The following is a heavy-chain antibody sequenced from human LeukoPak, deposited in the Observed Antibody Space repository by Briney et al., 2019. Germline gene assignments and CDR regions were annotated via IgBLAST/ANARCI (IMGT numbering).Heavy chain of an antibody. J-gene: IGHJ5*02. CDR2: ISGSGGST. D-gene: IGHD1-26*01. CDR1: GFTFSSYA. V-gene: IGHV3-23*01. CDR3: AKDASQWELPNWFDP. Sequence: GGSLRLSCAASGFTFSSYAMSWVRQAPGKGLEWVSAISGSGGSTYCADSVKGRFTISRDNSKNTLYLQMNSLRAEDTAVYYCAKDASQWELPNWFDPWGQGTLVTVSS.